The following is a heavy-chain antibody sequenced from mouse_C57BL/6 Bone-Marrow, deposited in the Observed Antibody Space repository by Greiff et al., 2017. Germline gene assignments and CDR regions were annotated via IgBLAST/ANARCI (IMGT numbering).Heavy chain of an antibody. CDR3: AIYFFAY. CDR1: GYTFTTYS. V-gene: IGHV1-53*01. J-gene: IGHJ3*01. Sequence: VQLQQSGTELVKPGASVKLSCKASGYTFTTYSMHWVKQRPGQSLEWIGNFNPCNGGTNYNEKFKSKATLTVDKSSSTAYLQLSSLTSEDSAVYYCAIYFFAYWGQGTLVTVSA. D-gene: IGHD2-1*01. CDR2: FNPCNGGT.